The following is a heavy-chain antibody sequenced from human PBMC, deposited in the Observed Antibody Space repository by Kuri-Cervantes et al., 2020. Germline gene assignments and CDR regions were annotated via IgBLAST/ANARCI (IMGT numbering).Heavy chain of an antibody. J-gene: IGHJ4*02. CDR3: ARDSSGWYEAGDYDY. CDR1: GFTFSSYS. CDR2: ISSGGSYI. V-gene: IGHV3-21*01. D-gene: IGHD6-19*01. Sequence: GESLKISCAASGFTFSSYSMNWVRQAPGKGLEWVSSISSGGSYIYYADSVKGRFTISRDNANNSLYLQMNSLGAEDMAMYYCARDSSGWYEAGDYDYWGQGTLVTVSS.